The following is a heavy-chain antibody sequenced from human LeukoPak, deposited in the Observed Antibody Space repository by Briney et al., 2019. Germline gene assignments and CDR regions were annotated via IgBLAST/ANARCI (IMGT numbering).Heavy chain of an antibody. CDR3: AMSNYCGGDCYTLSFDY. J-gene: IGHJ4*02. Sequence: PRGTLRLSCAASGFTFRSYSMNWGPQAPGKGLESVSSISSSSSYIYYATSVKGRFTISRDNAKNSLYLQMNSLRAEDTAVYYCAMSNYCGGDCYTLSFDYWGQGTLVTVSS. CDR2: ISSSSSYI. D-gene: IGHD2-21*02. V-gene: IGHV3-21*01. CDR1: GFTFRSYS.